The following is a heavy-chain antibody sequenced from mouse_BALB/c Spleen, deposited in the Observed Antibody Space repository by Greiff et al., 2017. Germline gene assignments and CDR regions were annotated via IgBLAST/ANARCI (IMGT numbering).Heavy chain of an antibody. CDR2: IDPANGNT. V-gene: IGHV14-3*02. CDR1: GFNIKDTY. J-gene: IGHJ3*01. CDR3: ARGRAWFAY. Sequence: VQLQPSGAELVKTGASVKLSCTASGFNIKDTYMHWVKQRPEQGLEWIGRIDPANGNTKYDPKFQGKATITADTSSNTAYLQRSSLTSEDTAVYYCARGRAWFAYWGQGTLVTVSA.